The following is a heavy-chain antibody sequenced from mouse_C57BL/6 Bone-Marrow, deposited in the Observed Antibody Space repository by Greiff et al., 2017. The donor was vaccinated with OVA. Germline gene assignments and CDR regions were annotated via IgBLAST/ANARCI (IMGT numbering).Heavy chain of an antibody. Sequence: QVQLQQPGAELVRPGSSVKLSCKASGYTFTSYWMHWVKQRPIQGLEWIGNIDPSDSETHYNQKFKDKATLTVDKSSSTAYMQLSSLTSEDSAVYYWARGRGGDSSGRFDYWGQGTTLTVSS. CDR2: IDPSDSET. CDR3: ARGRGGDSSGRFDY. J-gene: IGHJ2*01. V-gene: IGHV1-52*01. CDR1: GYTFTSYW. D-gene: IGHD3-2*02.